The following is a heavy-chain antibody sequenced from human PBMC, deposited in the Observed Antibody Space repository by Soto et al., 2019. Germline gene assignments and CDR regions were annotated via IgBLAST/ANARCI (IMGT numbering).Heavy chain of an antibody. V-gene: IGHV2-5*02. CDR3: AHSRARGDYGGNSGWFDP. D-gene: IGHD4-17*01. Sequence: QITLKESGPTLVKPTQTLTLTCTFSGFSLSTSGVGVGWIRQPPGKALEWLALIYWDDDKRYSPSLKSRLTITKDTSKNQVVLTMPNMDPVDTATYYCAHSRARGDYGGNSGWFDPWGQGTLVTVSS. J-gene: IGHJ5*02. CDR1: GFSLSTSGVG. CDR2: IYWDDDK.